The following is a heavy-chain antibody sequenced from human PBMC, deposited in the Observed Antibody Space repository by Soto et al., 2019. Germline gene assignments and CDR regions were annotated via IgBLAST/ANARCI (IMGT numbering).Heavy chain of an antibody. CDR1: GFTFSTCA. CDR3: AKFYGGKSAHTYTIDP. V-gene: IGHV3-23*01. D-gene: IGHD2-15*01. CDR2: INTSGGST. Sequence: VQLLESGGDLVQPGGSLRLSCAASGFTFSTCAMSWVRQAPGKGLEWVSTINTSGGSTYYADSVKGRFTISRDNSKNTLYLQMNSLRPEDTAVYYCAKFYGGKSAHTYTIDPWGQGTLVTVSS. J-gene: IGHJ5*02.